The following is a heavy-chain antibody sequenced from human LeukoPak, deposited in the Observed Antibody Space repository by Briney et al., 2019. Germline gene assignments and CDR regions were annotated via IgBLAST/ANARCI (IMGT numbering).Heavy chain of an antibody. D-gene: IGHD2-15*01. Sequence: ASVKVSCKVSGYTLTELSMHWVRQAPGKGLEWMGGFDPEDGETIYAQKFQGRVTMTEDTSTDTAYMELSSLRSEDTAVYYCATFTTRGYCSGGSCYPQITNDAFDIWGQGTMVTVSP. CDR3: ATFTTRGYCSGGSCYPQITNDAFDI. CDR2: FDPEDGET. CDR1: GYTLTELS. V-gene: IGHV1-24*01. J-gene: IGHJ3*02.